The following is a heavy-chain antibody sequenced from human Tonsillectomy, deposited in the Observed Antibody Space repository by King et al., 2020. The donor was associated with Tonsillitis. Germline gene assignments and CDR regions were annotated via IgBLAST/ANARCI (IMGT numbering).Heavy chain of an antibody. CDR3: ASASSNTIREPFDI. D-gene: IGHD2-21*01. CDR2: INVGNDNT. CDR1: GYIFTNFA. Sequence: QLVQSGAEVKKPGASVKVSCKASGYIFTNFAMHWVRQAPGQRHEWLGWINVGNDNTKYSQKFQGRVTIARDTSSTSVYMKLSSLRSEDTALYYCASASSNTIREPFDIWGQGTMVTVSS. J-gene: IGHJ3*02. V-gene: IGHV1-3*01.